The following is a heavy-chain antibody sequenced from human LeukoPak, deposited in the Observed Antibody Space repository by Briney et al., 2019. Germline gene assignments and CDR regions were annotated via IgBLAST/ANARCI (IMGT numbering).Heavy chain of an antibody. CDR2: IYYSWST. CDR1: GGSISSGTNY. D-gene: IGHD2-2*01. V-gene: IGHV4-61*01. CDR3: ARAKVVPAASFDY. Sequence: PSETLSLTCTVSGGSISSGTNYWSWIRQPPGKGLEWIGYIYYSWSTNYNPSLKSRVSISVDTSKNQFSLKLSSVTAADTAVYYCARAKVVPAASFDYWGQRTLVAVSS. J-gene: IGHJ4*02.